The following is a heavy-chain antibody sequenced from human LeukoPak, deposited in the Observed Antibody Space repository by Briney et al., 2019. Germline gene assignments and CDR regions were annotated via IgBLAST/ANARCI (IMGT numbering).Heavy chain of an antibody. CDR3: ARGSSGREYYYYYYMDV. D-gene: IGHD6-19*01. Sequence: SETLSLTCTVSGGSISSGSYYWSWIRQPAGKGLEWIGRIYTSGSTNYNPSLESRVTISVDTSKNQFSLKLSSVTAADTAVYYCARGSSGREYYYYYYMDVWGKGTTVTVSS. J-gene: IGHJ6*03. V-gene: IGHV4-61*02. CDR1: GGSISSGSYY. CDR2: IYTSGST.